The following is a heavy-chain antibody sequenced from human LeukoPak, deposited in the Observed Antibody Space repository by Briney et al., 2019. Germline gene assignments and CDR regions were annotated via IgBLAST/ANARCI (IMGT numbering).Heavy chain of an antibody. CDR1: GFTFSNSW. J-gene: IGHJ4*02. Sequence: GGSLRLSCAGSGFTFSNSWMGWVRQAPGEGLEWVANVQHIGGETYYVDSVKGRFTISRDNAKNSLYLQMNSLRAEDTAVYYCARGGGNSDYWGQGTLVTVSS. D-gene: IGHD4-23*01. CDR3: ARGGGNSDY. CDR2: VQHIGGET. V-gene: IGHV3-7*01.